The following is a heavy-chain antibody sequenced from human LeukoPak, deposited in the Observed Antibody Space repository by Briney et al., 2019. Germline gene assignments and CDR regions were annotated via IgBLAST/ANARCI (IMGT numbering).Heavy chain of an antibody. V-gene: IGHV3-7*03. D-gene: IGHD4-11*01. Sequence: GGSLRLSCAASGFTFSSYWMSWVRQAPGKGLEWVANIKQDGSEKYYVDSVKGRFTISRDNAKNSLYLQMNSLRAEDTALYHCARDLATVEDAFDIWGQGTMVTVSS. CDR2: IKQDGSEK. CDR1: GFTFSSYW. CDR3: ARDLATVEDAFDI. J-gene: IGHJ3*02.